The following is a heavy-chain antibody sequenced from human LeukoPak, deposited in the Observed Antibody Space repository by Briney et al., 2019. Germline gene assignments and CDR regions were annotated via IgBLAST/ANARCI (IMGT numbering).Heavy chain of an antibody. CDR1: GFTFSGYS. CDR3: ARRAGYNYYFDY. CDR2: ISASSSYI. V-gene: IGHV3-21*01. Sequence: GGSLRLSCAASGFTFSGYSMNWVRQAPGKGLEWVPSISASSSYIYYADSVKGRFTISRDNAKNSLYLQMNSLRAEDTAVYYCARRAGYNYYFDYWGQGALVTVSS. D-gene: IGHD5-24*01. J-gene: IGHJ4*02.